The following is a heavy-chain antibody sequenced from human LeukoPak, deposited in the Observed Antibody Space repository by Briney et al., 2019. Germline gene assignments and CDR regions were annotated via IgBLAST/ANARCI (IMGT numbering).Heavy chain of an antibody. CDR2: IRYDGSNK. CDR1: GFTFSSYG. Sequence: GGSLRLSCAASGFTFSSYGMHWVRQAPGKGLEWVAFIRYDGSNKYYADSVEGRFTISRDNSKNTLYLQMNSLRAEDTAVYYCASDSSGWSAFDYWGQGTLVTVSS. J-gene: IGHJ4*02. CDR3: ASDSSGWSAFDY. D-gene: IGHD6-19*01. V-gene: IGHV3-30*02.